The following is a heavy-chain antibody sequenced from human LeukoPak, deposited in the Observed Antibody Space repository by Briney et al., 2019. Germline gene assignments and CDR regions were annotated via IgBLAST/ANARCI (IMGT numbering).Heavy chain of an antibody. D-gene: IGHD2-15*01. J-gene: IGHJ4*02. V-gene: IGHV4-59*12. CDR2: IYYSGST. CDR1: GGSISSYY. CDR3: ARGGPLYCSGGSCYSRPEGEYFDY. Sequence: SETLSLTCAVYGGSISSYYWSWIRQPPGKGLEWIGYIYYSGSTYYNPSLKSRVTISVDTSKNQFSLKLSSVTAADTAVYYCARGGPLYCSGGSCYSRPEGEYFDYWGQGTLVTVSS.